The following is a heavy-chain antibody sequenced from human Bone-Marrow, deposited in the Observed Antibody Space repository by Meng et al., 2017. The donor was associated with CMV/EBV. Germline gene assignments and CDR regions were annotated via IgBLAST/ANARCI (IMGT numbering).Heavy chain of an antibody. J-gene: IGHJ4*02. CDR1: GYTFTGYY. Sequence: SVKVSCKASGYTFTGYYMHWVRQAPGQGLEWMGWINPNSGGTNYAQKFQGRVTMTRDTSISTAYMELSRLRSDDTAVYYCARASYDNWSGHCLGYWGQGTLVTVSS. CDR2: INPNSGGT. D-gene: IGHD3-3*01. V-gene: IGHV1-2*02. CDR3: ARASYDNWSGHCLGY.